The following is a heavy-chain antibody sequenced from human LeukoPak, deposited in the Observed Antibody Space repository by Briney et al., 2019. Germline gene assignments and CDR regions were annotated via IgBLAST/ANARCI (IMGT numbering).Heavy chain of an antibody. D-gene: IGHD3-10*01. CDR2: IYYNGST. CDR1: GGSTSGYY. Sequence: SETLSLTFTVSGGSTSGYYWSWIRQPPGKGLEWIAYIYYNGSTNYNPSLKSRVTISVDTSKNQFSLKLTSVTVADTAVYYCARHWAGRGDYHYYGMDVWGQGTTVTVSS. V-gene: IGHV4-59*08. J-gene: IGHJ6*02. CDR3: ARHWAGRGDYHYYGMDV.